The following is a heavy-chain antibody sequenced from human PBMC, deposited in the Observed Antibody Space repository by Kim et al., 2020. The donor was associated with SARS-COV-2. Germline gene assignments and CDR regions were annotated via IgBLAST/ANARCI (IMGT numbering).Heavy chain of an antibody. CDR2: T. Sequence: TRYSPSFQGQVTISADKSISTAYLQWSSLKASDTAMYYCARYPEVAGPDYWGQGTLVTVSS. J-gene: IGHJ4*02. CDR3: ARYPEVAGPDY. V-gene: IGHV5-51*01. D-gene: IGHD6-19*01.